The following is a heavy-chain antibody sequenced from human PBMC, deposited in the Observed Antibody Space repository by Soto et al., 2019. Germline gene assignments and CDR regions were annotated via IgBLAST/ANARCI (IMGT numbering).Heavy chain of an antibody. CDR1: GFTFSRYA. J-gene: IGHJ3*02. V-gene: IGHV3-23*01. CDR3: AKDVARITIFGAGEAFDI. Sequence: EVQLLESGGGLVQPGGSLRLSCAASGFTFSRYAMSWVRQAPGKGLEWVSGISGVGGSTYYAYSVKGRFTISRDNSKDTLYLQMNSLRAEDTAIYYCAKDVARITIFGAGEAFDIWGQGTMVTVFS. D-gene: IGHD3-3*01. CDR2: ISGVGGST.